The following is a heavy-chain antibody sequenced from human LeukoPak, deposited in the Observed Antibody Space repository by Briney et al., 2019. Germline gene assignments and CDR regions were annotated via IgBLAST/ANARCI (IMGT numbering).Heavy chain of an antibody. J-gene: IGHJ4*02. CDR2: ISISGDAT. CDR1: GFTFSNYV. Sequence: QTGGSLRLSCAASGFTFSNYVMTWVRQAPGKGLEWVSSISISGDATYYADSVKGRFTISRDNSKSTLYLQMNSLRAEDTALYYCAKERTGISYWGQGTLVTVSS. CDR3: AKERTGISY. D-gene: IGHD1-1*01. V-gene: IGHV3-23*01.